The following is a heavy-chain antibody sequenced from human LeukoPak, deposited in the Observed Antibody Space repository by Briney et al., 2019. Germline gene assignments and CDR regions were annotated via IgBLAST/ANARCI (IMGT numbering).Heavy chain of an antibody. Sequence: SETLSLTCSVSGGSISGYYWSWIRQPPGKGLEWIGYIYHSGSTYYNPSLKSRITISVDRTKNQFSLKLSSVTAADTAVYFCAREGPRGAFDIWGQGTMVTVSS. CDR3: AREGPRGAFDI. J-gene: IGHJ3*02. CDR1: GGSISGYY. V-gene: IGHV4-30-2*01. CDR2: IYHSGST.